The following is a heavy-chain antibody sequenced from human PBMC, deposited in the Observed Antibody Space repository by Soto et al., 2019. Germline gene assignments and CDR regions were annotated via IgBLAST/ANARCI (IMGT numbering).Heavy chain of an antibody. D-gene: IGHD2-21*02. CDR1: GYTFSTYG. CDR2: ISGFNGDT. Sequence: ASVKVSCKASGYTFSTYGISWVRQAPGQGLEWLGWISGFNGDTNYAQKFQGRVSMTTDTSTTTVYLEVRSLNSDDSAMYYCARDVDVLTAPPGDYWGQGTLVTVSS. CDR3: ARDVDVLTAPPGDY. V-gene: IGHV1-18*04. J-gene: IGHJ4*02.